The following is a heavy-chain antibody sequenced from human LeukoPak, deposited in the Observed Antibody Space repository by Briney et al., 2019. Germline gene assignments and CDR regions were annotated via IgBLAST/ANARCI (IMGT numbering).Heavy chain of an antibody. CDR3: ARESCTWDYPRLDS. CDR1: GFTFSRYE. CDR2: ISSSGSTI. J-gene: IGHJ4*02. Sequence: PGGSLRLSCAASGFTFSRYEMNWVRQAPGKGLEWVSYISSSGSTIYYADSVKGRFTISRDNAKNSLYLQMHSLRAEDTAVYYCARESCTWDYPRLDSWGQGTLVTVSS. V-gene: IGHV3-48*03. D-gene: IGHD4/OR15-4a*01.